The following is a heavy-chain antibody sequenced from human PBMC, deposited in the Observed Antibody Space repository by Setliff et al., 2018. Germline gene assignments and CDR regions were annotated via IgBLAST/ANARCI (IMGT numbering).Heavy chain of an antibody. D-gene: IGHD2-8*02. V-gene: IGHV4-59*03. CDR3: TVYNTGSSKDHY. CDR2: IHYSGST. CDR1: GGSINSYY. Sequence: SETLSLTCTVSGGSINSYYWSWIRQPPGKGLEWIGYIHYSGSTNYNPSLKSRVTISVDTSKNQCSLKLSSVTAADTALYYCTVYNTGSSKDHYWGQGTPVTVSS. J-gene: IGHJ4*02.